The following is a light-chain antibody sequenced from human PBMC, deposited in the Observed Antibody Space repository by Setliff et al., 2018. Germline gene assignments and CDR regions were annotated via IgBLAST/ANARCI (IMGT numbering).Light chain of an antibody. CDR3: NAYSADTTYV. CDR1: SSDVGGFHY. Sequence: QSALTQPHSVSGSPGQSVTISCTGTSSDVGGFHYVSWYQQHPGKTPKLIIYAVSDRPSGVSHRFSGSKSGNTAYLTISGLRTEDEADYYCNAYSADTTYVFGSGTKVTVL. V-gene: IGLV2-14*03. CDR2: AVS. J-gene: IGLJ1*01.